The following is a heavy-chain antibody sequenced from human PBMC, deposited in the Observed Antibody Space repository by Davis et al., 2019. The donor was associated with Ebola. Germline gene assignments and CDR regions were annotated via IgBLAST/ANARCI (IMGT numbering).Heavy chain of an antibody. J-gene: IGHJ4*02. V-gene: IGHV3-23*01. D-gene: IGHD2-2*01. CDR3: AKGGTSCYAALDY. CDR1: GFTFTSYA. Sequence: GESLKISCAASGFTFTSYAMSWVRQAPGKGLEWVSAISGSAGSSAGSTYYVDSVKGRFTISRDNSKNTLYLQMNSLRAEDTAVYYCAKGGTSCYAALDYWGQGTLVTVSS. CDR2: ISGSAGSSAGST.